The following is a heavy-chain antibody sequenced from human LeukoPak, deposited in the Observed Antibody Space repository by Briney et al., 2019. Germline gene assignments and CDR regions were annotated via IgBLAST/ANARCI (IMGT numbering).Heavy chain of an antibody. V-gene: IGHV4-4*07. CDR2: IYTSGST. J-gene: IGHJ4*02. CDR3: ARDTFSDSSGWSQGEYYFDY. Sequence: SETLSPTCTVSGGSISSYYWSWIRQPAGKGLEWIGRIYTSGSTNYNPSLKSRVTMSVDTSKNQFSLKLSSVTAADTAVYYCARDTFSDSSGWSQGEYYFDYWGQGTLVTVSS. D-gene: IGHD6-19*01. CDR1: GGSISSYY.